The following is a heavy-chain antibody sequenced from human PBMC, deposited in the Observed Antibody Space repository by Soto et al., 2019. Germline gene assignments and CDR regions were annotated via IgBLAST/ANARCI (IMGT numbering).Heavy chain of an antibody. D-gene: IGHD3-10*01. V-gene: IGHV3-23*01. CDR3: SRRGYYGSGSFSYYFDY. Sequence: GGSLRLSCTASGFTFSSYARSWVRQAPGKGLEWVSTISGSGGNTYYAGSVKGRFTLSRDNSKNTLYLQMSSLRAEDTALYFCSRRGYYGSGSFSYYFDYWGQGALVTVSS. CDR1: GFTFSSYA. CDR2: ISGSGGNT. J-gene: IGHJ4*02.